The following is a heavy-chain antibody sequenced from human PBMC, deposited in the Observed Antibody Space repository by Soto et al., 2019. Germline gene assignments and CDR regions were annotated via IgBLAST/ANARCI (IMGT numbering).Heavy chain of an antibody. D-gene: IGHD4-17*01. CDR1: GGTFSSYA. CDR3: ARTDYCGNFVAQGMDV. V-gene: IGHV1-69*13. CDR2: IIPIFGTA. J-gene: IGHJ6*02. Sequence: ASVKVSCKASGGTFSSYAISWVRQAPGQGLEWMGGIIPIFGTANYAQKFQGRVTITADESTSTAYMELSSLRSEDTAVYYCARTDYCGNFVAQGMDVWGQGTTVTVSS.